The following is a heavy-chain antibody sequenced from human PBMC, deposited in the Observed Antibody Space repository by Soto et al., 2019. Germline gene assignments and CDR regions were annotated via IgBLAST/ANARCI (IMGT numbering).Heavy chain of an antibody. V-gene: IGHV6-1*01. J-gene: IGHJ6*02. CDR3: ATDPCLGTIGPSPSHYVVKV. CDR2: TYYGSKWYN. D-gene: IGHD6-6*01. CDR1: GDSVSSNSAA. Sequence: SPTLSLTCAISGDSVSSNSAAWNWIRQSPSRGLEWLGRTYYGSKWYNDYAVSVKSRVSINPDTSKKQFCLQLNSVTPEDTAVYSCATDPCLGTIGPSPSHYVVKVCRQRTRVIVSS.